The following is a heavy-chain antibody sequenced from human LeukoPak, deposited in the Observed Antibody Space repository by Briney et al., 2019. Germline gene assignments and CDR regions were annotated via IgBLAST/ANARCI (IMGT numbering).Heavy chain of an antibody. D-gene: IGHD4-17*01. J-gene: IGHJ4*02. CDR2: IKSDGGST. CDR1: GFTFSSYS. Sequence: PGGSLRLSCAASGFTFSSYSMNWVRQAPGKGLVWVSRIKSDGGSTTYADSVKGRFTISRDNARNTLYLQMNSLRAEDTALYYCARSPYGGYGDNWGQGTLVTVSS. CDR3: ARSPYGGYGDN. V-gene: IGHV3-74*01.